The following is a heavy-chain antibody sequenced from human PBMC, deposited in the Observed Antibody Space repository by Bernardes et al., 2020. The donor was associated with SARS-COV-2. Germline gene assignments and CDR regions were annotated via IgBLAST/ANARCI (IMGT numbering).Heavy chain of an antibody. D-gene: IGHD3-10*01. V-gene: IGHV4-61*01. CDR1: GGSVSSGSYY. CDR2: IYHSGST. Sequence: SETLSLTCTVSGGSVSSGSYYWSWIRQPPGKGLEWIGYIYHSGSTNYNPTLKSRVTISADTSKNQFSLKLTSVTAADTAVYYCARLLVGLDYWGQGTLVTVSS. CDR3: ARLLVGLDY. J-gene: IGHJ4*02.